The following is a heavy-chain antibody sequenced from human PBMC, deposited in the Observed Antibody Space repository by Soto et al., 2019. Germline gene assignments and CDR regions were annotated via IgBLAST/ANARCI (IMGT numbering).Heavy chain of an antibody. D-gene: IGHD5-12*01. Sequence: SETLSLTCTVSGGSISSSGDFWGWIRQPPGKGQERIGSIYFDGTTYHSTSLKNQVTISLDTPKNQFSLKVTSVTAADTALYYCARRLPGYSAYVFSFGYWGQGALVTVSS. CDR1: GGSISSSGDF. CDR3: ARRLPGYSAYVFSFGY. CDR2: IYFDGTT. V-gene: IGHV4-39*07. J-gene: IGHJ4*02.